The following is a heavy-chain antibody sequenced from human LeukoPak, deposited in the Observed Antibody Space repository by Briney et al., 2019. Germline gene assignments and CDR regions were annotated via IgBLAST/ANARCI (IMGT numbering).Heavy chain of an antibody. V-gene: IGHV1-8*01. CDR3: ARGGSLRGSGAARPSYYYYYYMDV. CDR1: GYTFTSYD. Sequence: ASVKVSCKASGYTFTSYDINWVRQATGQGLEWMGWMNPNSGNTGYAQKFQGRVTMTRNTSISTAYMELSSLRSEDTAVYYCARGGSLRGSGAARPSYYYYYYMDVWGKGTTVTISS. J-gene: IGHJ6*03. D-gene: IGHD3-10*01. CDR2: MNPNSGNT.